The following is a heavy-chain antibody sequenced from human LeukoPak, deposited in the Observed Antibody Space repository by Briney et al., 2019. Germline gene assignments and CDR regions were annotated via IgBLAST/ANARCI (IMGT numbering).Heavy chain of an antibody. D-gene: IGHD6-13*01. CDR1: GFTFSSYW. Sequence: PGGSLRLSCAASGFTFSSYWMSWVRQAPGKGLEWVANIKQDGSEKYYVDSVKCRFTISRDNAKNSLYLQMNSLRAEDTAVYYCAREIAAAGTIYFDYWGQGTLVTVSS. V-gene: IGHV3-7*01. CDR3: AREIAAAGTIYFDY. CDR2: IKQDGSEK. J-gene: IGHJ4*02.